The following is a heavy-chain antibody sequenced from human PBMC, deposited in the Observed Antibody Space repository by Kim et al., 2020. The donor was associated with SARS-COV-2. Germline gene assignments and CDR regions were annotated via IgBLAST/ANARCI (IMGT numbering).Heavy chain of an antibody. D-gene: IGHD2-2*01. CDR2: ISYDGSNK. V-gene: IGHV3-30*03. Sequence: GGSLRLSCAASGFTFSNYGMHWVRQAPGKGLEWVAVISYDGSNKYYADSVKGRFTISRDNSKNTLSLQMNSLRAEDTAVYYCARDVKSRTARQTYRLDV. CDR1: GFTFSNYG. CDR3: ARDVKSRTARQTYRLDV. J-gene: IGHJ6*01.